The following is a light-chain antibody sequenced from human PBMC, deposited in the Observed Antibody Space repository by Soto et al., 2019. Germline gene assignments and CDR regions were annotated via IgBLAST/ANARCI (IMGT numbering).Light chain of an antibody. J-gene: IGKJ4*02. CDR3: QYRSNWPLT. CDR2: DAS. CDR1: QSVSRH. Sequence: EIVLTQSPATLSLSPGERATLSCRASQSVSRHLAGYQQKTGQAPRLLLYDASNRASGIPARFSGSGSATVFTLTISSLEPEYFAVYYCQYRSNWPLTFGGGTKVEIK. V-gene: IGKV3-11*01.